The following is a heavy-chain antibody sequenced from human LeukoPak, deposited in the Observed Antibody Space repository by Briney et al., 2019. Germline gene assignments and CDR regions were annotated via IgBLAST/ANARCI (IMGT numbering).Heavy chain of an antibody. V-gene: IGHV1-2*02. CDR2: INPNSGGT. J-gene: IGHJ4*02. CDR3: AKDRGTGFCSGDTCYSYYFDY. Sequence: GASVKVSCKASGYTFTGYYMHWVRQAPGQGLEWMGWINPNSGGTNFAQKFQGRVTMTRDTSITTAYMELSRLRSDDTAVYYCAKDRGTGFCSGDTCYSYYFDYWGRGTLVTVSS. D-gene: IGHD2-15*01. CDR1: GYTFTGYY.